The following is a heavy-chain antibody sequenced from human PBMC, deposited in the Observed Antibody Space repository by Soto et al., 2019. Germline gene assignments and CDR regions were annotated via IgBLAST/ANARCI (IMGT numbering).Heavy chain of an antibody. CDR1: GGTLSNYA. D-gene: IGHD4-17*01. J-gene: IGHJ6*02. V-gene: IGHV1-69*01. CDR2: IIPIFNTA. CDR3: ARVRPTDYVGNYNNGMDV. Sequence: QVQLVQSGAEVKKPGSSVKVSCKASGGTLSNYAFTWVRQAPGQGLEWMGGIIPIFNTANYAQKFQGRVTSTADESMSTAYMEVNSLRSEDTAVYYCARVRPTDYVGNYNNGMDVWGQGTTVTVSS.